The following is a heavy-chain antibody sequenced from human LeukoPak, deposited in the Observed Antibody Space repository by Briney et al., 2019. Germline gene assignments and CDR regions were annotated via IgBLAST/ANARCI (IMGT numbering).Heavy chain of an antibody. CDR3: AKGGTYYYDSSGYWVFDY. D-gene: IGHD3-22*01. CDR1: GFTFSSYA. J-gene: IGHJ4*02. Sequence: PGGSLRLSCAASGFTFSSYAMSWVRQAPGKGLEWVSAISGSGGSTYYADSVKGRFTISRDNSKNTLYLQMNSLRAEDTAVYYCAKGGTYYYDSSGYWVFDYWGQGTLVTVSS. CDR2: ISGSGGST. V-gene: IGHV3-23*01.